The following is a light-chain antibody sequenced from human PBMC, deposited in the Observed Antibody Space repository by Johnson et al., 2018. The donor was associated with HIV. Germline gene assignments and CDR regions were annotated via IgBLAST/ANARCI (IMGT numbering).Light chain of an antibody. CDR3: AAWDDSLNGYV. CDR1: SSNIGSNT. CDR2: SSN. V-gene: IGLV1-44*01. J-gene: IGLJ1*01. Sequence: QSVLTQPPSASGTPGQRVTISCSGGSSNIGSNTVNWYQQLPGTAPKLLVYSSNQRPSGVPDRFSGSKSGTSASLAIRGLQPEDEAEYTCAAWDDSLNGYVFGTGTRVTVL.